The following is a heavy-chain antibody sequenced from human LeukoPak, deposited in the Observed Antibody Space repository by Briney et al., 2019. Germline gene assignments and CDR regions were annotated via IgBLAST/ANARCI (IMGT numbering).Heavy chain of an antibody. CDR3: ARARYFDWLLYRENTNIDY. D-gene: IGHD3-9*01. Sequence: PGRSLRLSCAASGFTFSSYAMHWVRQAPGKGLEWVAVISYDGSNKYYADSVKGRFTISRDNSKNTLYLQMNSLRAEDTAVYYCARARYFDWLLYRENTNIDYWGQGTLVTVSS. CDR2: ISYDGSNK. V-gene: IGHV3-30*04. CDR1: GFTFSSYA. J-gene: IGHJ4*02.